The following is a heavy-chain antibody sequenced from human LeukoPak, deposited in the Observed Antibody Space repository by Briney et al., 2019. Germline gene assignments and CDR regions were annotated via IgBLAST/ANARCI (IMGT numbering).Heavy chain of an antibody. CDR2: ISAYNGNT. J-gene: IGHJ4*02. V-gene: IGHV1-18*01. D-gene: IGHD6-19*01. CDR1: GYTFTSSG. CDR3: ARTSSIAVAGTRFDY. Sequence: ASVKVSCKASGYTFTSSGISWVREGPGQGLEWMGWISAYNGNTNYAQKLQGRVIMTTDTYTSTAYMELRSLRSDDTAVYYCARTSSIAVAGTRFDYWGQGTLVTVSS.